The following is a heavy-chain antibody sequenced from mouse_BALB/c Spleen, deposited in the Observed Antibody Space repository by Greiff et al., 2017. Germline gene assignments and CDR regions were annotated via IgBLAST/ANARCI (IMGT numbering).Heavy chain of an antibody. Sequence: DVQLVESGGGLVQPGGSRKLSCAASGFTFSSFGMHWVRQAPEKGLEWVAYISSGSSTIYYADTVKGRFTISRDNPKNTLFLQMTSLRSEDTAMYYCARSVLRYDFDYWGQGTTLTVSS. CDR1: GFTFSSFG. CDR3: ARSVLRYDFDY. J-gene: IGHJ2*01. D-gene: IGHD1-1*01. V-gene: IGHV5-17*02. CDR2: ISSGSSTI.